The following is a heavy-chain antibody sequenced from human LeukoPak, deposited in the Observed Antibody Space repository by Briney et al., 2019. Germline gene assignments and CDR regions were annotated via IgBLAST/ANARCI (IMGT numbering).Heavy chain of an antibody. D-gene: IGHD2-15*01. Sequence: ASVKVSCKASGYTVTGYYMHWVRQAPAQGPEWMGWINPNSGGTDYAQKFQGSVTMTRDTSINTAYMEVISLRPDDTAVYYCARGRYCSDGNCYHNWFDPWGQGTLVIVSS. CDR3: ARGRYCSDGNCYHNWFDP. CDR2: INPNSGGT. CDR1: GYTVTGYY. J-gene: IGHJ5*02. V-gene: IGHV1-2*02.